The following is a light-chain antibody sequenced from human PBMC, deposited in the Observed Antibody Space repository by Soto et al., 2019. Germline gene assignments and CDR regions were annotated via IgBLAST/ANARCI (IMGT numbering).Light chain of an antibody. V-gene: IGKV4-1*01. CDR1: QSVLSNSNNKNY. Sequence: DIVMTQSPDSLAVSLGERATINCKSSQSVLSNSNNKNYLAWFQQKPGQPPTLLISWASIRESGVPERFSGGGSGTDFTITISRMQDEYVAVYYCQQYHSDPITFGQVTRLAIK. CDR3: QQYHSDPIT. J-gene: IGKJ5*01. CDR2: WAS.